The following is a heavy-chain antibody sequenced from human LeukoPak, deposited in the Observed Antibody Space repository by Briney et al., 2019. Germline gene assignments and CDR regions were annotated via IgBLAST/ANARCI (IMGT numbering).Heavy chain of an antibody. CDR2: ISGSGGST. V-gene: IGHV3-23*01. Sequence: GGTLRLSCAASGFTFSSYGMSWVRQAPGKGLEWVSAISGSGGSTYYADSVKGRFTISRDNSKNTLYLQMNSLRAEDTAVYYCAKDLTMIVVAAKSPFDYWGQGTLVTVSS. J-gene: IGHJ4*02. D-gene: IGHD3-22*01. CDR1: GFTFSSYG. CDR3: AKDLTMIVVAAKSPFDY.